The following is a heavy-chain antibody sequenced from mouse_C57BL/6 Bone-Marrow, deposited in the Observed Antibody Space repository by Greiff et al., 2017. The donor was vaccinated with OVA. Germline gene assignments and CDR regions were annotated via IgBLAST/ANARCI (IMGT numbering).Heavy chain of an antibody. CDR2: IDPENGDT. Sequence: VHVKQSGAELVRPGASVKLSCTASGFNIKDDYMHWVKQRPEQGLEWIGWIDPENGDTEYASKFQGKATITADTSSNTAYLQLSSLTSEDTAVYYCTTLPYYYGSSSYAIDYWGQGTSVTVSS. J-gene: IGHJ4*01. V-gene: IGHV14-4*01. D-gene: IGHD1-1*01. CDR1: GFNIKDDY. CDR3: TTLPYYYGSSSYAIDY.